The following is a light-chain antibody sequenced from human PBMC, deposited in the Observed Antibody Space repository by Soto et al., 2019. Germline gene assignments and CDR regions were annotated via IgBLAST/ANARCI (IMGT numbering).Light chain of an antibody. V-gene: IGLV2-14*01. Sequence: QSALTQPASVSGSPGQSITISCTGTSSDVGGHNFVSWYQYHPGKAPKLMIFSVSNRPPGVSNRFSGSKSGNTASLTISGLQAEDEADYYCISYTTSSTYVFGSGTQLTVL. CDR2: SVS. CDR3: ISYTTSSTYV. J-gene: IGLJ1*01. CDR1: SSDVGGHNF.